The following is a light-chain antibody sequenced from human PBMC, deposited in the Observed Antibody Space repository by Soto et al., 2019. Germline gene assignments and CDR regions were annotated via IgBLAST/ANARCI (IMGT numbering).Light chain of an antibody. V-gene: IGLV2-14*01. J-gene: IGLJ1*01. CDR2: EVS. Sequence: QSVLTQPASVSGSRGQSITISCTGTSSDVGGYNYVSWYQQHPGKAPKLMIYEVSNRPSGVSNRFSGSKSGNTASLTISGLQAEDEADYYCSSYTSSSSFFGTGTKFTVL. CDR3: SSYTSSSSF. CDR1: SSDVGGYNY.